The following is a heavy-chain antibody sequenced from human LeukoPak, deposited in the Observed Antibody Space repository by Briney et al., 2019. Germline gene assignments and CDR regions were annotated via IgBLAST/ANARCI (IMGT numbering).Heavy chain of an antibody. CDR1: GFTFDDYA. CDR3: AKDQRFLGGMGV. CDR2: ISWNSGSI. D-gene: IGHD3-3*01. Sequence: PGGSLRLSCAASGFTFDDYAMHWVRQAPGKGLEWVSGISWNSGSIGYADSVKGRFTISRDNAKNSLYLQMNSLRAEDTALYYCAKDQRFLGGMGVWGQGTTVTVSS. V-gene: IGHV3-9*01. J-gene: IGHJ6*02.